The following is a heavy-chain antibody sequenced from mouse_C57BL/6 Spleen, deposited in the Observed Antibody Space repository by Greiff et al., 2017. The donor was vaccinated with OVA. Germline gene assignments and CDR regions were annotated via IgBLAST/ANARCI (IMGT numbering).Heavy chain of an antibody. CDR3: ARGDYYGSSYGYFDV. Sequence: QVQLQQPGAELVKPGASVKMSCKASGYTFTSYWLTWVKQRPGQGLEWIGDIYPGSGSTNYNEKFTSKATLTVDTSSSTAYMQLSSLTSEDSAVYYCARGDYYGSSYGYFDVWGTGTTVTVSS. V-gene: IGHV1-55*01. D-gene: IGHD1-1*01. CDR1: GYTFTSYW. CDR2: IYPGSGST. J-gene: IGHJ1*03.